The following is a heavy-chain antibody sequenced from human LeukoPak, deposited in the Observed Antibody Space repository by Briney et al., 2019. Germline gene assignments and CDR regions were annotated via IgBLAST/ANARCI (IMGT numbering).Heavy chain of an antibody. CDR1: GITFSTYW. V-gene: IGHV3-74*01. Sequence: GGSLRLSCAGSGITFSTYWMHWVRHAPGKGLVWVSRINSEGSTISYADSVKGRFTISRDNAKNTLFLQMNSLRAEDTAVYYCARISSDSISYYDHWGQGTLVTVSS. D-gene: IGHD3-22*01. J-gene: IGHJ4*02. CDR3: ARISSDSISYYDH. CDR2: INSEGSTI.